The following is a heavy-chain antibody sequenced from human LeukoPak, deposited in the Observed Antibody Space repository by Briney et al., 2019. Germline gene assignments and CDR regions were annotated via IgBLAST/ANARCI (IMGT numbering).Heavy chain of an antibody. D-gene: IGHD5-18*01. J-gene: IGHJ6*01. Sequence: SETLSLTCTVSGGSISSSSYYWGWIRQPPGKGLEWIGSIYYSGSTYYNPSLKSRVTISVDTSKNQFSLKLSSVTAADTAVYYCAKNFNGYRHGPPGHQRADYYYGIDVLGQRTTVTVSS. CDR3: AKNFNGYRHGPPGHQRADYYYGIDV. CDR2: IYYSGST. CDR1: GGSISSSSYY. V-gene: IGHV4-39*01.